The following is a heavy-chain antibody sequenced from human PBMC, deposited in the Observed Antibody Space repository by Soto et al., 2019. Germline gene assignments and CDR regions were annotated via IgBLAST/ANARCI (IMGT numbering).Heavy chain of an antibody. CDR3: ARRYYHDSSGYYLGD. CDR1: GSSITSSNW. CDR2: SYHSGSS. V-gene: IGHV4-4*02. D-gene: IGHD3-22*01. Sequence: QVQLRESGPRLVKPSGTLSLTCAVSGSSITSSNWWTWVRQPPGKGLEWIGESYHSGSSNYNPSLKSRVTISVDKSKNQFFLKLTSVTAADTAVYYCARRYYHDSSGYYLGDWGQGTLVTVSS. J-gene: IGHJ4*02.